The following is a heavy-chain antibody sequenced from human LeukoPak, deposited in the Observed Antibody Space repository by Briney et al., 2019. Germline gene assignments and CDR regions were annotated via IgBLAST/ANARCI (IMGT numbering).Heavy chain of an antibody. Sequence: GGPLGLSCAAPDLTFSSFGMPWARQAPGKGLEWVAVIWFDGSNKYYPDSVKGRFTISRDNSKNKLYLQMSSLRAEDTAVYYCARDRGLGRSAFDIWGQGTMVTVSS. CDR2: IWFDGSNK. V-gene: IGHV3-33*01. D-gene: IGHD7-27*01. CDR1: DLTFSSFG. CDR3: ARDRGLGRSAFDI. J-gene: IGHJ3*02.